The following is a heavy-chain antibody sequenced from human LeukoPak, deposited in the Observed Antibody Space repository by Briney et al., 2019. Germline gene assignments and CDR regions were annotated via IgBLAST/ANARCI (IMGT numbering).Heavy chain of an antibody. J-gene: IGHJ3*02. CDR3: ARESGGYDSSGYYYGGNAFDI. V-gene: IGHV1-2*02. Sequence: ASVKVSCMASGYTFTGYYMHWVRQAHGQGLEWMGWINPNSGGTNYAQKCQGRVTMTRDTSISTAYMELSRLRSDDTAVYYCARESGGYDSSGYYYGGNAFDIWGQGTMVTVSS. D-gene: IGHD3-22*01. CDR2: INPNSGGT. CDR1: GYTFTGYY.